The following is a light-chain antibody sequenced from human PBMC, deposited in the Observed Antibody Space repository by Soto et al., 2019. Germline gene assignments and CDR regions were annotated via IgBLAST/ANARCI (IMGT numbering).Light chain of an antibody. V-gene: IGLV1-40*01. CDR2: GKT. J-gene: IGLJ1*01. CDR3: QSYYSDVTEFYV. CDR1: DSNIGAGFD. Sequence: QSVLTQPPSVSGAPARTVTISCNGSDSNIGAGFDVHWYQQLPGSAPKLLIYGKTRRPSGVPDRFSGSQSGTSASLAISGLQAEDEGDYYCQSYYSDVTEFYVFGTGTKLTVL.